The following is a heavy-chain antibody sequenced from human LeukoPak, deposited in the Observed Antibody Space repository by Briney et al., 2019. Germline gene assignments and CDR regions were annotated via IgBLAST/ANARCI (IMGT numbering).Heavy chain of an antibody. Sequence: TSVKASCKASGFSFTNSAVQWVRRARGQGLEWIGWIVVGSGDTKYAQRLKERVTITRDMSTRTAFMELSSLRSDDTAVHYCAGVPPWGGGSYWGQGTLVTVSS. D-gene: IGHD3-16*01. CDR1: GFSFTNSA. CDR3: AGVPPWGGGSY. J-gene: IGHJ4*02. V-gene: IGHV1-58*01. CDR2: IVVGSGDT.